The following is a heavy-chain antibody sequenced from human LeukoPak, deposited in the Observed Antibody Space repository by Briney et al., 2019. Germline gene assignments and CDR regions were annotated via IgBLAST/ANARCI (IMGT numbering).Heavy chain of an antibody. CDR2: IIPIFGTA. Sequence: SVKVSCKASGGTFSSYAISWVRQAPGQGLVWMGGIIPIFGTANYAQKFQGRVTITADESTSTAYMELSSLRSEDTAVYYCAGDYGDYVFDYWGQGTLVTVSS. J-gene: IGHJ4*02. V-gene: IGHV1-69*13. CDR3: AGDYGDYVFDY. D-gene: IGHD4-17*01. CDR1: GGTFSSYA.